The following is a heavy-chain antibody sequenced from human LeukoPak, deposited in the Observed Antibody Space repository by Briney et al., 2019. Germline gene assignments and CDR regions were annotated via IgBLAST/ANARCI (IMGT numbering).Heavy chain of an antibody. CDR1: GFTVSSNY. Sequence: GGSLRLSCAASGFTVSSNYVNWVRQTPGKGLEWVSVSYNGGTTDYADSVKGRFTISRDNSRNTLYLQMNSLRVEDTAVYYCARDFYGSGRSNWFDPRGQGTLVTVSS. V-gene: IGHV3-66*02. CDR2: SYNGGTT. D-gene: IGHD3-10*01. J-gene: IGHJ5*02. CDR3: ARDFYGSGRSNWFDP.